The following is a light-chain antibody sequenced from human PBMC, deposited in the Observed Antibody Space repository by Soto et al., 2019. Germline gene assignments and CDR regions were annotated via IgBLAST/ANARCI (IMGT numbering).Light chain of an antibody. V-gene: IGLV2-14*01. CDR1: MRDVGAYNL. CDR2: EVT. J-gene: IGLJ1*01. Sequence: QSALTQPASVSGSAGQSITISCSGTMRDVGAYNLVSWYQQHPGTAPKLIIYEVTNRPSGVSNRFSGSKSGNTASLTISGLQVEDEAEYYCGSYTGSITYVFGTGTKVTVL. CDR3: GSYTGSITYV.